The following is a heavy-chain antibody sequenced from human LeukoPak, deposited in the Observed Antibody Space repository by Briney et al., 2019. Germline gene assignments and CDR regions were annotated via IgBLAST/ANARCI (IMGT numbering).Heavy chain of an antibody. Sequence: GSLRPSCAASGFTFSAYAMSWVRQAPGKGLEWVSAISSGSDTIYYGDSVKGRFTTSRDNPKNTLYLHMNSLRADDTAVYYCAKGTERYREVSSFDSWGQGTLVTVSS. CDR1: GFTFSAYA. CDR3: AKGTERYREVSSFDS. D-gene: IGHD3-10*01. V-gene: IGHV3-23*01. J-gene: IGHJ4*02. CDR2: ISSGSDTI.